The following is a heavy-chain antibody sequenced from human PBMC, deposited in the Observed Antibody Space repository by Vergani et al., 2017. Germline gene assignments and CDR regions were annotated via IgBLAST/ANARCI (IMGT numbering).Heavy chain of an antibody. V-gene: IGHV3-23*01. J-gene: IGHJ4*02. CDR3: ARLSYDTTPYLQGGYDC. D-gene: IGHD3-22*01. CDR1: GFSFPGYA. Sequence: EVQLLESGGGLVQPGGSLRLSCEASGFSFPGYAMSWVRQAPGKGLEWVSSVSGSSANPYYADSVKGRFTISRDNSKNMLYLQMNSLRAEDTAVYYCARLSYDTTPYLQGGYDCWGQGTLVSVSS. CDR2: VSGSSANP.